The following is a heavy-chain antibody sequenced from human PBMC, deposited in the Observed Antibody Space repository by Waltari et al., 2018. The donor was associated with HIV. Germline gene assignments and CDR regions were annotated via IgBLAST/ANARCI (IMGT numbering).Heavy chain of an antibody. D-gene: IGHD3-10*02. J-gene: IGHJ4*02. CDR1: GFSVSWYW. CDR3: VKDMFGEYDY. V-gene: IGHV3-74*01. Sequence: EVQLVQSGGGLVQPGGSRRLSCAASGFSVSWYWMHWVRQIPGKGLVWVSRINPDGNTINYAASVRGRFTISRDYAKNTLYLQMNSLRDEDTAMYYCVKDMFGEYDYWGQGTLVTVSS. CDR2: INPDGNTI.